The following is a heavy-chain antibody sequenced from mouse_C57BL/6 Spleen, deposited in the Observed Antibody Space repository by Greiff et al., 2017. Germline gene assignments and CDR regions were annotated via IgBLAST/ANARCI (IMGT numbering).Heavy chain of an antibody. CDR3: ARRGVRRGYLDD. Sequence: QVQLQQSGPELVKPGASVKISCKASGYAFSSSWMNWVKQRPGKGLEWIGRIYPGDGDTNYNEKFKGKATLTVDTSSSTAYMQLSSLTSEDSAVFYCARRGVRRGYLDDWGQGTTLTVSS. CDR2: IYPGDGDT. CDR1: GYAFSSSW. J-gene: IGHJ2*01. D-gene: IGHD6-1*01. V-gene: IGHV1-82*01.